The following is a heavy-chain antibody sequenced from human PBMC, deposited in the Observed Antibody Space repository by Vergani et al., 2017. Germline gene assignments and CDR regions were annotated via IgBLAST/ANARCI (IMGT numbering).Heavy chain of an antibody. V-gene: IGHV3-33*01. Sequence: VQLLESGGGLVQPGGSLRLSCAASGFTFSSYGMHWVRQAPGKGLEWVAVIWYDGSNKYYADSVKGRFTISRDNSKNTLYLQMNSLRAEDTAVYYCARDRRYCSSTSCPVVGWFDPWGQGTLVTVSS. D-gene: IGHD2-2*01. CDR3: ARDRRYCSSTSCPVVGWFDP. CDR2: IWYDGSNK. CDR1: GFTFSSYG. J-gene: IGHJ5*02.